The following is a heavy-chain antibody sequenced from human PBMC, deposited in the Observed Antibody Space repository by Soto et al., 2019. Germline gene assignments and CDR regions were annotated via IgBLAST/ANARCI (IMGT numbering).Heavy chain of an antibody. CDR1: GGSISSYY. Sequence: LSLTCTVSGGSISSYYWSWIRQPPGKGLEWIGYIYYSGSTNYNPSLKSRVTISVDTSKNQFSLKLSSVTAADTAVYYCARDVGFYDSSGYYYNYFDYWGQGTLVTVSS. CDR2: IYYSGST. D-gene: IGHD3-22*01. CDR3: ARDVGFYDSSGYYYNYFDY. J-gene: IGHJ4*02. V-gene: IGHV4-59*01.